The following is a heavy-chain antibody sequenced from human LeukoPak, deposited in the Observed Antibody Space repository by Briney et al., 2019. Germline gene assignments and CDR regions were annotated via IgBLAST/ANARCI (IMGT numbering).Heavy chain of an antibody. D-gene: IGHD2-2*01. CDR1: GGTFSSYA. V-gene: IGHV1-69*04. J-gene: IGHJ5*02. Sequence: ASVTVSCKASGGTFSSYAISWVRQAPGQGLEWMGRIIPILGIANYAQKFQGRVTITADKSTSTAYMELSSLRSEDTAVYYCARGPIVVVPAATNWFDPWGQGTLVTVSS. CDR3: ARGPIVVVPAATNWFDP. CDR2: IIPILGIA.